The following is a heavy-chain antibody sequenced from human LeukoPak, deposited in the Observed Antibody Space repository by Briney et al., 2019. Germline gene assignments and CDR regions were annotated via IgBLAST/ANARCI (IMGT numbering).Heavy chain of an antibody. Sequence: GGSLRLSCTASGFTFGDYSLSWVRQAPEKGLEWVGFIRRKGYGGTTEYAPSEKGRFIISRDDSKSTAYLQMNSLKTEDTAVYYCTRDHDFWSGPFDVWGKGTTVTVSS. CDR2: IRRKGYGGTT. J-gene: IGHJ6*04. CDR1: GFTFGDYS. V-gene: IGHV3-49*04. CDR3: TRDHDFWSGPFDV. D-gene: IGHD3-3*01.